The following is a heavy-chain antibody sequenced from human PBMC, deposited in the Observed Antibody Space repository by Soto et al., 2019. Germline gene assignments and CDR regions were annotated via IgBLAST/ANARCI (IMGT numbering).Heavy chain of an antibody. D-gene: IGHD2-2*01. Sequence: QVRLGQSGAEVKKPGASVKVSCKASGYTFTSYGISWVRQAPGQGLEWMGWISAYNGNTNYAQKLQGRVTMTTDTSTSTAYMELRSLRSDDTAVYYCARDINIVVVPAAMAPPNWFDPWGQGTLVTVSS. CDR1: GYTFTSYG. J-gene: IGHJ5*02. CDR2: ISAYNGNT. CDR3: ARDINIVVVPAAMAPPNWFDP. V-gene: IGHV1-18*01.